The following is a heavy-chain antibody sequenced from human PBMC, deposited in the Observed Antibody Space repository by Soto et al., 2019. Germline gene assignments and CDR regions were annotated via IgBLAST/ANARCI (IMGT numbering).Heavy chain of an antibody. CDR2: ISYDGSNK. Sequence: AGSLGLSCAASGVTFISYGMHWVRQAPGKGLEWVAVISYDGSNKYYADSVKGRFTISRDNSKNTLYLQMNSLRAEDTAVYYCAKDQDPVMITFGGVIAPDYWGQGTLVTVSS. CDR3: AKDQDPVMITFGGVIAPDY. V-gene: IGHV3-30*18. D-gene: IGHD3-16*02. CDR1: GVTFISYG. J-gene: IGHJ4*02.